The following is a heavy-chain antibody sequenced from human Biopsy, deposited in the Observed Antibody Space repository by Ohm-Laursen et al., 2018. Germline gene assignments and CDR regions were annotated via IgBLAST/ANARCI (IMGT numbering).Heavy chain of an antibody. Sequence: SETLSLTCSVSGGSIKSYYWNWIRQSPGKGLEWIGFIYYTGHTYYNPSLKSRATISVDTSKNQFSLKVISVTAADTAVYFCARLTGDPSYWGQGILVTVSS. CDR3: ARLTGDPSY. CDR1: GGSIKSYY. D-gene: IGHD7-27*01. V-gene: IGHV4-59*01. J-gene: IGHJ4*02. CDR2: IYYTGHT.